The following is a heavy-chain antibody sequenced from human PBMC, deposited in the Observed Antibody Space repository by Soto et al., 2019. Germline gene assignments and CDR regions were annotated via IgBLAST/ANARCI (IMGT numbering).Heavy chain of an antibody. Sequence: GASVKVSCKASGGTFSSYAISWVRQAPGQGLEWMGGIIPIFGTANYAQKFQGRVTITADESTSTAYMELSSLRSEDTAVYYCARGEYFDWLLPLNYYYYGMDVWGQGTTVTVSS. CDR2: IIPIFGTA. CDR3: ARGEYFDWLLPLNYYYYGMDV. D-gene: IGHD3-9*01. J-gene: IGHJ6*02. V-gene: IGHV1-69*13. CDR1: GGTFSSYA.